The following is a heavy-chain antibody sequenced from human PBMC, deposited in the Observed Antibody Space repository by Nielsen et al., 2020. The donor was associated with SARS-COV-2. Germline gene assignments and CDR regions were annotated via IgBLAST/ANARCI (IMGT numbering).Heavy chain of an antibody. Sequence: GESLKISCAASAFTFSTYWMHWVRQAPGKGLVWVSRINSDGSSTSYADSVKGRFTISRDNAKNSLYLQMNSLRVDDTAVYYCATSYNSGWYRGGVAYWGQGTLVTVSS. V-gene: IGHV3-74*01. CDR3: ATSYNSGWYRGGVAY. D-gene: IGHD6-19*01. CDR2: INSDGSST. CDR1: AFTFSTYW. J-gene: IGHJ4*02.